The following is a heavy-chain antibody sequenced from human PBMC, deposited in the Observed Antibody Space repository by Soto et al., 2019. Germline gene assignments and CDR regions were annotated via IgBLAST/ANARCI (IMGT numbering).Heavy chain of an antibody. Sequence: SETLSLTCTVSGCSISSGGYYWSWIRQHPGKGLEWIGYIYYSGSTYYNPSLKSRVTISVDTSKNQFSLKLSSVTAADTAVYYCARGEYSSSWYEFSWFDPWSQGTLVTVSS. J-gene: IGHJ5*02. V-gene: IGHV4-31*03. CDR1: GCSISSGGYY. CDR2: IYYSGST. CDR3: ARGEYSSSWYEFSWFDP. D-gene: IGHD6-13*01.